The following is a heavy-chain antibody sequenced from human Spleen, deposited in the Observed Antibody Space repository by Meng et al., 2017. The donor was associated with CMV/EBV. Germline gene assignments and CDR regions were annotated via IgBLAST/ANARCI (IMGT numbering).Heavy chain of an antibody. Sequence: GESLKISCAASGFTLSTHDIFSSYGMHWVRQGPAKGLEWVAFIRYDGSNQHYADSVKGRFIISRDNSKNMVYLQMNSLRAEDTAVYYCARDHPYNSGLDYWGQGTLVTVSS. V-gene: IGHV3-30*02. CDR3: ARDHPYNSGLDY. CDR1: GFTLSTHDIFSSYG. J-gene: IGHJ4*02. D-gene: IGHD1-26*01. CDR2: IRYDGSNQ.